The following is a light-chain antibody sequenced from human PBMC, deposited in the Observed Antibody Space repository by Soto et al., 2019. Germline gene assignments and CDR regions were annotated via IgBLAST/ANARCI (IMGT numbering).Light chain of an antibody. CDR1: QSVNNY. V-gene: IGKV3-11*01. CDR2: DAS. CDR3: QQRRSWPPA. J-gene: IGKJ4*01. Sequence: EIVLTQSPATLSLSPGERATLSCRASQSVNNYLAWYQQKPGQAPRLLISDASNRATGIPARFSGSRSGTDFTLTIISLEPEDFAVYYCQQRRSWPPAFGGGTKVEIK.